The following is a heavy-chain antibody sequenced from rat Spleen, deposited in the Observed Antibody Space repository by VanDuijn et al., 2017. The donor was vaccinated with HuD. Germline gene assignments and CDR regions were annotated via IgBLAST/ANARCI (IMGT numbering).Heavy chain of an antibody. CDR2: ISTSGAGT. CDR3: TRVDYPGIAHYFDY. V-gene: IGHV5-46*01. Sequence: EVKLVESGGGLVQPGRSMKLSCAASGFTFSNFPLAWVRQAPTKGLEWVATISTSGAGTYYRDSVKGRFTISRDNAKNTLYLQMNSLRSEDTATYYCTRVDYPGIAHYFDYWGQGVMVTVSS. J-gene: IGHJ2*01. CDR1: GFTFSNFP. D-gene: IGHD1-4*01.